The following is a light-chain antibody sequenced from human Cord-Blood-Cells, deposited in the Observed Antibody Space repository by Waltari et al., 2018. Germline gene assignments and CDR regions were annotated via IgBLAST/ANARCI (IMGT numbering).Light chain of an antibody. Sequence: QSALTQPASVSGSPGQSITISCTGTSSDGGGYNYVSWYQQHPGKAPKLMIYDVSKRPSGVFNRFSGSKSGNTASLTISGLQAEDEADYYCSSYTSSSTWVFGGGTKLTVL. J-gene: IGLJ3*02. CDR1: SSDGGGYNY. CDR2: DVS. V-gene: IGLV2-14*01. CDR3: SSYTSSSTWV.